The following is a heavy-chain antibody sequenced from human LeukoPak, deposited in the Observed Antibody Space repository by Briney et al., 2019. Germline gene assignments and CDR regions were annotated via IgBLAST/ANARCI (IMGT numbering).Heavy chain of an antibody. CDR2: IYHTGST. V-gene: IGHV4-38-2*01. CDR1: GYSISSGYY. J-gene: IGHJ5*02. D-gene: IGHD4-23*01. Sequence: SETLSLTCAVSGYSISSGYYWGWIRQPPGKGLEWIGSIYHTGSTYHNPSLKSRVTISIDTSKNQLSLKVTSVTAADTAVYYCARDGGNGDNWFDPWGQGTLVTVSS. CDR3: ARDGGNGDNWFDP.